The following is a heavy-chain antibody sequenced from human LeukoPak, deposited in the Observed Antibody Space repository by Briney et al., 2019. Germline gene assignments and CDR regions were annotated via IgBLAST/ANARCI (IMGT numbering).Heavy chain of an antibody. V-gene: IGHV1-8*01. CDR1: GYTFTSYD. Sequence: ASVKVSCKASGYTFTSYDINWVRQATGQGLEWMGWMNPNSGNTGYAQKFQGRVTMTRNTSISTAYMELSSLRSEDTALYHCAREPETWGATSGSAFDIWGQGTMVTVSS. CDR2: MNPNSGNT. J-gene: IGHJ3*02. CDR3: AREPETWGATSGSAFDI. D-gene: IGHD1-26*01.